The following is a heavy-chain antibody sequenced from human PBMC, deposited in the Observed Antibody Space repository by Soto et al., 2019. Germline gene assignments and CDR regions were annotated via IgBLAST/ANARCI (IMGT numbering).Heavy chain of an antibody. CDR3: ARALYGSGVLDV. D-gene: IGHD3-10*01. CDR1: GGSITSYY. Sequence: SETLSLTCTVSGGSITSYYWSCIRQPPGKGLEWIGNIYYSGNTKYNPSLKSRVTISVDTSKNQFSLKMSSVTAADTAVYYCARALYGSGVLDVWGQGTTVTVSS. J-gene: IGHJ6*02. V-gene: IGHV4-59*12. CDR2: IYYSGNT.